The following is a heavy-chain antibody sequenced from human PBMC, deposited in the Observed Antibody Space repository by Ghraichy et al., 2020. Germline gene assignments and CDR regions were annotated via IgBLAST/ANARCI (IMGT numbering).Heavy chain of an antibody. CDR3: ARAEYSSSPDFDY. V-gene: IGHV4-38-2*01. J-gene: IGHJ4*02. CDR1: GYSISSGYY. Sequence: GSLRLSCAVSGYSISSGYYWGWIRQPPGKGLEWIGSIYHSGSTYYNPSLKSRVTISVETSKNQFSLKLSSVTAADTAVYYCARAEYSSSPDFDYWGQGTLVTVSS. CDR2: IYHSGST. D-gene: IGHD6-6*01.